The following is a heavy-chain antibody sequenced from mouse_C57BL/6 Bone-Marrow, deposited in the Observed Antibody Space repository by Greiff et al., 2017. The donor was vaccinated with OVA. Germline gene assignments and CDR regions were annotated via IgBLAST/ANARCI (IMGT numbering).Heavy chain of an antibody. CDR2: ISNLAYSI. J-gene: IGHJ2*01. V-gene: IGHV5-15*04. Sequence: DVMLVESGGGLVQPGGSLKLSCAASGFTFSDYGMAWVRQAPRKGPEWVAFISNLAYSIYYADTVTGRFTISRENAKNTLYLEMSSLRSEDTAMYYCARRGTNWAFDYWGQGTTLTVSS. D-gene: IGHD4-1*01. CDR1: GFTFSDYG. CDR3: ARRGTNWAFDY.